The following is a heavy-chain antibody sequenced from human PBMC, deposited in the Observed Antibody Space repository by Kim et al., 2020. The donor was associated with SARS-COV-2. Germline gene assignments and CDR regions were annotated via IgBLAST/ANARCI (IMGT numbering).Heavy chain of an antibody. CDR3: AKGDVVPAAILGFLDP. Sequence: SVDGQFTISRDNSKSTLYLQRTSLRAEDTAVYYCAKGDVVPAAILGFLDPWGQGTLVTVSS. V-gene: IGHV3-23*01. D-gene: IGHD2-2*02. J-gene: IGHJ5*02.